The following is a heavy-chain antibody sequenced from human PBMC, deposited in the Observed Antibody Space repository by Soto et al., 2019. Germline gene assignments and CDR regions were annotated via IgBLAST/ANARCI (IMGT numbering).Heavy chain of an antibody. V-gene: IGHV3-23*01. J-gene: IGHJ3*02. CDR1: GFTFSSYA. Sequence: PGGSLRLSCAASGFTFSSYAMSWVRQAPGKGLEWVSAISGSGGSTYYADSVKGRFTISRDNFKNTLYLQMNSLRAEDTAVYYCAKDLIEAGYCSGGSCYRDAFDIWGQGTMVTVSS. CDR2: ISGSGGST. D-gene: IGHD2-15*01. CDR3: AKDLIEAGYCSGGSCYRDAFDI.